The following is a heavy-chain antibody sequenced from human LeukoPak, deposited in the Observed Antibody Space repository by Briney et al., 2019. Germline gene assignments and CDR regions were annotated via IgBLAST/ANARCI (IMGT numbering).Heavy chain of an antibody. V-gene: IGHV3-48*03. J-gene: IGHJ5*02. CDR2: ISSSGSTI. D-gene: IGHD2-2*01. Sequence: GGSLRLSCAASGFTFSSYEMNWVRQAPGKGREWVSYISSSGSTIYYADSVKGRFTISRDNAKNSLYLQMNSLRAEDTAVYYSARGRYRTSTSCLPRRNWFDPWGQGTLVTVSS. CDR1: GFTFSSYE. CDR3: ARGRYRTSTSCLPRRNWFDP.